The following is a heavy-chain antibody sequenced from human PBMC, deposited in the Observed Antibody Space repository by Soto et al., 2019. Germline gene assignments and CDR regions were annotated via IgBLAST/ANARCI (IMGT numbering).Heavy chain of an antibody. Sequence: GGSLRLSCAASGFTVGSNDMMWVRQAPGKGLEWVSLIYSSGRTYHADSVKGRFTISRDNSKNTVDLQMNSLRVEDTAVYYCARRTVPVSGATWGQGTLVTVSS. CDR2: IYSSGRT. D-gene: IGHD7-27*01. J-gene: IGHJ5*02. CDR1: GFTVGSND. V-gene: IGHV3-53*01. CDR3: ARRTVPVSGAT.